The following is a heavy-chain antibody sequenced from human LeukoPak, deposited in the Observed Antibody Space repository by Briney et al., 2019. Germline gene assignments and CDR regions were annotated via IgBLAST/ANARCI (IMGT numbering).Heavy chain of an antibody. CDR3: ARLSGSYSDY. V-gene: IGHV3-48*03. J-gene: IGHJ4*02. CDR2: ISSSGNTI. CDR1: QFTFTSYA. D-gene: IGHD1-26*01. Sequence: GGSLRLSCAASQFTFTSYAMSWVRQAPGRGLEWVSYISSSGNTIYYADSVKGRFTISRDNAKNSLYLQMNSLRAEDTAVYYCARLSGSYSDYWGQGTLVTVSS.